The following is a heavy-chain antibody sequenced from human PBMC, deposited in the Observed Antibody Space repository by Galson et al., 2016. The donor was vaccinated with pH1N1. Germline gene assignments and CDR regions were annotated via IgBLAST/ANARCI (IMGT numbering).Heavy chain of an antibody. CDR3: AKLTSCGGDCYYFDR. Sequence: SLRLSCAASGFTLSSYDMYWVRQPIGKGLEWVSGISPAGHTSYQDSVKGRFTISRENAGTFLYLHMKNLRAGDTAMYYCAKLTSCGGDCYYFDRWGQGTLVSVSS. V-gene: IGHV3-13*04. CDR1: GFTLSSYD. J-gene: IGHJ5*02. D-gene: IGHD2-21*02. CDR2: ISPAGHT.